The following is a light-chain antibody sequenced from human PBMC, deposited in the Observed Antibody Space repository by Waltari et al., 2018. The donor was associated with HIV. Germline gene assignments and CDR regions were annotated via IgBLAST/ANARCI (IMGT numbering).Light chain of an antibody. J-gene: IGLJ3*02. V-gene: IGLV3-27*01. Sequence: SYELTQPSSVSVSPGQTARITCSGDGLAKRYVRWFQQKPGQAPVVVIYKDIERPSGVPERFSGSSSGTTVTLTISGAQVEDEADYYCFSAADNNLGVFGGGTKVTVL. CDR3: FSAADNNLGV. CDR1: GLAKRY. CDR2: KDI.